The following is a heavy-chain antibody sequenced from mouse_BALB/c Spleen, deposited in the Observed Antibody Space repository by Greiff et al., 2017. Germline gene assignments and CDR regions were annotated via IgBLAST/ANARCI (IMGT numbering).Heavy chain of an antibody. Sequence: VQLQQPGAELVKPGASVKLSCKASGYTFTSYWMHWVKQRPGQGLEWIGEIDPSDSYTNYNQKFKGKATLTVDKSSSTAYMQLSSLTSEDSAVYYCATANFDYWGQGTTLTVSS. V-gene: IGHV1-69*02. CDR1: GYTFTSYW. CDR3: ATANFDY. CDR2: IDPSDSYT. D-gene: IGHD3-3*01. J-gene: IGHJ2*01.